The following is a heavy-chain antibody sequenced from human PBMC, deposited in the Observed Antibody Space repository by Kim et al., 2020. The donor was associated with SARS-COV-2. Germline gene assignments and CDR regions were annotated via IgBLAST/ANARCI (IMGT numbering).Heavy chain of an antibody. J-gene: IGHJ5*02. CDR2: ISSSSSYI. CDR1: GFTFSSYS. Sequence: GGSLRLSCAASGFTFSSYSMNWVRQAPGKGLEWVSSISSSSSYIYYADSVKGRFTISRDNAKNSLYLQMNSLRAEDTAVYYCARDGEYYDFWSGYSHPDWFDPWGQGTLVTVSS. D-gene: IGHD3-3*01. V-gene: IGHV3-21*01. CDR3: ARDGEYYDFWSGYSHPDWFDP.